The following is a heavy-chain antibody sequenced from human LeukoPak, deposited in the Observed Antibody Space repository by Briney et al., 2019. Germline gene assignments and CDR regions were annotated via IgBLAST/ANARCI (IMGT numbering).Heavy chain of an antibody. CDR1: GGSISSGDHY. J-gene: IGHJ3*02. CDR2: IYYSGST. CDR3: ARACSSWELCI. D-gene: IGHD6-13*01. V-gene: IGHV4-30-4*02. Sequence: PSETLSLTCTVSGGSISSGDHYWSWIRQPPGKGLEWIGYIYYSGSTYYNPSLKSRVTISVDTSKNQFSLKLSSVTAADTAVYYCARACSSWELCIWGQGTMVTVSP.